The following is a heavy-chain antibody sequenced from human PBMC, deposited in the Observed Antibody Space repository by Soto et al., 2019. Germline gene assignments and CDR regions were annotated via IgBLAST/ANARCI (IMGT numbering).Heavy chain of an antibody. J-gene: IGHJ4*02. CDR2: LNSDGSST. D-gene: IGHD3-9*01. V-gene: IGHV3-74*01. CDR1: GFTFSSYW. Sequence: GGSLRLSCAASGFTFSSYWMHWVRQAPGKGLVWVSRLNSDGSSTTYADSVKGRLTISRDNAKNMVYLQMNSLRAEDTAVYYCARALANYDILTGYSYYFDYWGQGTLVTVPQ. CDR3: ARALANYDILTGYSYYFDY.